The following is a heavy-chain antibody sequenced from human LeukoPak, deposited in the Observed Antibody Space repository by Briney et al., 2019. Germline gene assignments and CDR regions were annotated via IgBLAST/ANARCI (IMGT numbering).Heavy chain of an antibody. CDR2: INTNTGNP. CDR3: ARDLMPGYSSSWPNWFDP. V-gene: IGHV7-4-1*02. CDR1: GYTFTSYA. J-gene: IGHJ5*02. Sequence: ASVTVSCKASGYTFTSYAMNWVRQAPGQGLEWMGWINTNTGNPTYAQGFTGRFVFSLDTSVSTAYLQISSLKAEDTAVYYCARDLMPGYSSSWPNWFDPWGQGTLVTVSS. D-gene: IGHD6-13*01.